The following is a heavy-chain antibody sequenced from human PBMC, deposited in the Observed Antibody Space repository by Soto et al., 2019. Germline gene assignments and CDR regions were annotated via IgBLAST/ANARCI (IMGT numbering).Heavy chain of an antibody. D-gene: IGHD3-22*01. Sequence: QVQLVQSGAEVKKPGSSVKVSCKASGGTFSSYAISWVRQAPGQGREWMGGIIPIFGTANYAPKFQGRVTITADKSTSKAYMELSSLRSEDTAVYYCARVGYYYDSSGPEGAFDIWGQGTMVTVSS. J-gene: IGHJ3*02. CDR2: IIPIFGTA. V-gene: IGHV1-69*06. CDR3: ARVGYYYDSSGPEGAFDI. CDR1: GGTFSSYA.